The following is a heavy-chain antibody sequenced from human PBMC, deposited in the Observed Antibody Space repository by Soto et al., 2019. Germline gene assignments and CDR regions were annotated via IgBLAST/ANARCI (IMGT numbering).Heavy chain of an antibody. CDR3: ARHEYVSSSYDLLDV. J-gene: IGHJ3*01. CDR2: IYYTGTA. Sequence: SETLSLTCSVSGGSVTNINYFWAWIRQSPGKGLEWIANIYYTGTAFYNPSLRSRVSMTIDASKNRFSLNLSSVTASDTALYYCARHEYVSSSYDLLDVWGRGTMVTVSS. V-gene: IGHV4-39*01. D-gene: IGHD3-22*01. CDR1: GGSVTNINYF.